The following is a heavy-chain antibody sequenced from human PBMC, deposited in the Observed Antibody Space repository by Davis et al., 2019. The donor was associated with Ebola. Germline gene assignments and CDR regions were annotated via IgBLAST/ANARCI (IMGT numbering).Heavy chain of an antibody. CDR2: LGLSADT. D-gene: IGHD6-19*01. V-gene: IGHV3-23*01. J-gene: IGHJ3*01. CDR1: GFIFSSYV. CDR3: AKDTSNVWFDV. Sequence: GESLKISCAASGFIFSSYVMSWVRQAPGKGLEWVSTLGLSADTYYADSVKGRFTISRDNSKNTLYLQMNSLRVEDTAIYYYAKDTSNVWFDVWGPGTMVTVSS.